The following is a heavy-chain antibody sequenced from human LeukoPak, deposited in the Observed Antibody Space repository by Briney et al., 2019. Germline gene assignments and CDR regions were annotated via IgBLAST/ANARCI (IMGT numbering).Heavy chain of an antibody. CDR2: IFGSGGSS. D-gene: IGHD2-15*01. CDR1: GFTFSSYA. Sequence: GGSLRLSCTASGFTFSSYAMYWVRQSPGKGLEWVSGIFGSGGSSHYADSVKGRFTISRDNSQNTVYLQMNSLRAEDTAVYYCGKTTTGYSSGRNPAWPIDYWGQGTLVSVSS. J-gene: IGHJ4*02. CDR3: GKTTTGYSSGRNPAWPIDY. V-gene: IGHV3-23*01.